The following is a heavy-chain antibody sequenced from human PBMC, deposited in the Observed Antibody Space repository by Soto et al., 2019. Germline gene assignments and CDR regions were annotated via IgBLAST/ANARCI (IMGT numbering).Heavy chain of an antibody. CDR3: AKDLAGGYSGYELDY. CDR1: GFTFSSYD. J-gene: IGHJ4*02. D-gene: IGHD5-12*01. V-gene: IGHV3-23*01. CDR2: ISGSGGST. Sequence: EVQLLESGGGLVQPGGSLRLSCAASGFTFSSYDMSWVRQAPGKGLEWVSAISGSGGSTYYADSVKGRFTISRDNSKNTLDRQMNSLRAEDTAVYYCAKDLAGGYSGYELDYWGQGTLVTVSS.